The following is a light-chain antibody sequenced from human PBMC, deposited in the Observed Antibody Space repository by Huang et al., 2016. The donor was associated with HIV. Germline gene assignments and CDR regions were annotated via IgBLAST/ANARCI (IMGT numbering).Light chain of an antibody. CDR1: QDITTF. CDR3: QQLTTYPIT. V-gene: IGKV1-9*01. Sequence: IQLTQSPPSLSASVGDTVTFTCRASQDITTFLAWYQQKPGKAPQILNSSASTLHSGVPLRFRGSGSGKDFTLTISSLQPEDIAVYYCQQLTTYPITFGPGTRLEMK. J-gene: IGKJ5*01. CDR2: SAS.